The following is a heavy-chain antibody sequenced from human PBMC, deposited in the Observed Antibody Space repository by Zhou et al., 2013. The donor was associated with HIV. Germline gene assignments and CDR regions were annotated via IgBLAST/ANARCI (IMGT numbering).Heavy chain of an antibody. CDR2: IIPIFEAA. Sequence: QVQLVQSGAEVKKPGSSVKVSCKASGGTFSNYAISWVRQAPGQGLEWMGGIIPIFEAASYAQKFQDRLTITTDESTTTAYMDLSSLRSEDTAIYYCARAQGDILTEGYFDYWGQEPWXPSPQ. CDR1: GGTFSNYA. V-gene: IGHV1-69*05. D-gene: IGHD3-9*01. J-gene: IGHJ4*01. CDR3: ARAQGDILTEGYFDY.